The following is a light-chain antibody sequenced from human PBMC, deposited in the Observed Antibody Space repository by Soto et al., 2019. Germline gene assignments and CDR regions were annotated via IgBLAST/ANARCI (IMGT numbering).Light chain of an antibody. J-gene: IGKJ3*01. Sequence: EIVLTQSPGTLSLSPGERATLSCRASQSVSSSYLAWYQQKPGQAPRLLIYGASSRATGIPDRFSGSGSGTDFTITISRLEPEDFAVYYWQQYGSSPPEVTFGPGTKVDIK. CDR2: GAS. CDR3: QQYGSSPPEVT. CDR1: QSVSSSY. V-gene: IGKV3-20*01.